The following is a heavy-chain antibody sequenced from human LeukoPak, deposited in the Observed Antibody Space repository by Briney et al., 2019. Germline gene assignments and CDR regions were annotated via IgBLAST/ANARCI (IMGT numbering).Heavy chain of an antibody. CDR2: IKSKTDGGTT. V-gene: IGHV3-15*01. J-gene: IGHJ4*02. CDR1: GFTFSNAW. D-gene: IGHD3-16*02. Sequence: GGSLRLSCAASGFTFSNAWMSWVRQAPGKGLEWVGRIKSKTDGGTTDYAAPVKGRFTISRDDSKNTLYLQMNSLKTEDTAVYYCTTEGVMITSGGVIAYFDYWGQGTLVTVSS. CDR3: TTEGVMITSGGVIAYFDY.